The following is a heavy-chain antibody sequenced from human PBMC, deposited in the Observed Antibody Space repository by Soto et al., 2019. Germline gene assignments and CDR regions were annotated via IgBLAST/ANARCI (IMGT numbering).Heavy chain of an antibody. V-gene: IGHV1-69*13. D-gene: IGHD3-16*01. J-gene: IGHJ6*02. CDR2: ITPIFGTA. CDR1: GYTFTSYY. CDR3: ARPHGALFPNSYYYYGMDV. Sequence: SLKVSCKASGYTFTSYYMHWVRQAPGQGLEWMGGITPIFGTANYAQKFQGRVTITADESTSTAYMELSSLRSEDTAVYYCARPHGALFPNSYYYYGMDVWGQGTTVTVSS.